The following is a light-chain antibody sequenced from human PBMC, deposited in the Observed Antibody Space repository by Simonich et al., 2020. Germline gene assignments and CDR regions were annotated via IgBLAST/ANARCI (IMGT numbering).Light chain of an antibody. Sequence: QSALTQPASVSGSPGQSITISCTGTSSDVGGYNYVSWDQQHPGKAPKLRIYDVSNRPSGVSNRFSGSKSGNTASLTISGLQAEDEADYYCSSYTSSSTPVVFGGGTKLTVL. CDR3: SSYTSSSTPVV. CDR2: DVS. V-gene: IGLV2-14*01. CDR1: SSDVGGYNY. J-gene: IGLJ2*01.